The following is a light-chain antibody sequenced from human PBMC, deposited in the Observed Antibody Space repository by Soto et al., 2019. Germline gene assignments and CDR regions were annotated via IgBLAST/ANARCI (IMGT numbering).Light chain of an antibody. Sequence: QSVLTQPASVSGSPGQSITISCTGTSSDIGAYNYVSWFQQYPGKAPKLMIHDVSNRPSGVSNRFSGSKSGNTASLTISGLQAEDEADYHCSSYTTLSTVVFGGGTKLTVL. V-gene: IGLV2-14*01. CDR3: SSYTTLSTVV. J-gene: IGLJ2*01. CDR2: DVS. CDR1: SSDIGAYNY.